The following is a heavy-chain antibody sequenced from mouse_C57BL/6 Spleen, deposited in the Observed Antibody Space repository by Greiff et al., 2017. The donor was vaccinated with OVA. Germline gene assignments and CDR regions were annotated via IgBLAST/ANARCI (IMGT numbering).Heavy chain of an antibody. CDR2: IDPETGGT. J-gene: IGHJ4*01. CDR3: TRRKGNYDAMDY. Sequence: VQLQQSGAELVRPGASVTLSCKASGYTFTDYEMHWVKQTPVHGLEWIGAIDPETGGTPYNQKFKGKAILTADKSSSTAYMELRSLTSEDSAVYYCTRRKGNYDAMDYWGQGTSVTVSS. V-gene: IGHV1-15*01. CDR1: GYTFTDYE.